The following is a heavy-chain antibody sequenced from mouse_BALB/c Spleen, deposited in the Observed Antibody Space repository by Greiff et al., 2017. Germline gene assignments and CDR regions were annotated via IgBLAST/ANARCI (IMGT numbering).Heavy chain of an antibody. J-gene: IGHJ3*01. V-gene: IGHV3-2*02. CDR1: GYSITSDYA. CDR3: ARLYYYGSRSWFAY. D-gene: IGHD1-1*01. CDR2: ISYSGST. Sequence: EVKLQESGPGLVKPSQSLSLTCTVTGYSITSDYAWNWIRQFPGNKLEWMGYISYSGSTSYNPSLKSRISITRDTSKNQFFLQLNSVTTEDTATYYCARLYYYGSRSWFAYWGQGTLVTVSA.